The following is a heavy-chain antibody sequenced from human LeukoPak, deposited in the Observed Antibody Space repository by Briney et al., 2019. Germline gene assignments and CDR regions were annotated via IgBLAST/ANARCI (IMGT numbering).Heavy chain of an antibody. CDR3: ARDKNLGGKYDFWSGYYYYYGMDV. Sequence: GGSLRLSCAASGFTFSSYSMNWVRQAPGKGLEWVSSISSSSSYIYYADSVKGRFTISRDNAKNSLYLQMNSLRAEDTAVYYCARDKNLGGKYDFWSGYYYYYGMDVWGQGTTVTVSS. D-gene: IGHD3-3*01. J-gene: IGHJ6*02. CDR1: GFTFSSYS. CDR2: ISSSSSYI. V-gene: IGHV3-21*01.